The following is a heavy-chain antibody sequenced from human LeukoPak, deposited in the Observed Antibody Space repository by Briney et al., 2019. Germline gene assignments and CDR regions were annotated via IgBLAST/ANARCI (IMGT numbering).Heavy chain of an antibody. D-gene: IGHD1-1*01. Sequence: ASVKVSCKASGYTFTGYYMRWVRQAPGQGLEWMGWINPNSGGTNYAQKFQGRVTMTRDTSISTAYMELSRLRSDDTAVYYCARLYNWNDRSVDYWGQGTLVTVSS. J-gene: IGHJ4*02. CDR1: GYTFTGYY. V-gene: IGHV1-2*02. CDR2: INPNSGGT. CDR3: ARLYNWNDRSVDY.